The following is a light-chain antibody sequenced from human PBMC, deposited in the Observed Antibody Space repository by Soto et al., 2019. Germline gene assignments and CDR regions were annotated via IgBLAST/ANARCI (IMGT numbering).Light chain of an antibody. J-gene: IGKJ1*01. V-gene: IGKV1-5*01. CDR2: DAS. Sequence: DIQMTQSPSTLSASVGDRVTLTCRASQTISSWLAWYQQKPGKVPKLLIYDASTLDSGVPSRFSGSGSETDFTLTISGLQPDDFATYYCQQYTTFSRAVGQGNKVDIK. CDR3: QQYTTFSRA. CDR1: QTISSW.